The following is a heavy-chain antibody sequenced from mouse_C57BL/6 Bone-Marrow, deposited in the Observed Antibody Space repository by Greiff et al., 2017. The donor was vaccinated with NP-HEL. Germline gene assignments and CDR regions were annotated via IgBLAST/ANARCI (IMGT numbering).Heavy chain of an antibody. CDR2: IRLKSDNYAT. CDR1: GFTFSNYW. CDR3: TGDGSPYYYAMDY. D-gene: IGHD1-1*01. Sequence: EVKLMESGGGLVQPGGSMKLSCVASGFTFSNYWMNWVRQSPEKGLEWVAQIRLKSDNYATHYAESVKGRFTISRDDSKSSVYLQMNNLRAEDTGIYYCTGDGSPYYYAMDYWGQGTSVTVSS. J-gene: IGHJ4*01. V-gene: IGHV6-3*01.